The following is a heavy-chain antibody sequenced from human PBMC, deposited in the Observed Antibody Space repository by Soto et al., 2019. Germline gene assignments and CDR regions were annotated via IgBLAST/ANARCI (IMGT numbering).Heavy chain of an antibody. CDR2: ISSSSSYI. V-gene: IGHV3-21*01. J-gene: IGHJ6*04. CDR3: PQTGTKTYGMAA. D-gene: IGHD1-1*01. CDR1: GFTFSSYS. Sequence: EVQLVESGGGLVKPGGSLRLSCAASGFTFSSYSMNWVRQAPGKGLEWVSSISSSSSYIYYADSVKGRFTISRDNAKNSLYQQRNSLRAGDAAVYSCPQTGTKTYGMAAGGKGTTVTVPS.